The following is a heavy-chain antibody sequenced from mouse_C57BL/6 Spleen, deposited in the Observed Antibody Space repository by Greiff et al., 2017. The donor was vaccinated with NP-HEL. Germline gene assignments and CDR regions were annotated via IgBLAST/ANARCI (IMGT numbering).Heavy chain of an antibody. V-gene: IGHV1-15*01. CDR2: IDPETGGT. J-gene: IGHJ3*01. CDR1: GYTFTDYE. D-gene: IGHD2-3*01. Sequence: QVQLQQSGAELVRPGASVTLSCKASGYTFTDYEMHWVKQTPVHGLAWIGAIDPETGGTAYNQKFKGKAILTADKSSSTAYMELRSLTSEDSAVYYCTREVYDSFAYWGQGTLVTVSA. CDR3: TREVYDSFAY.